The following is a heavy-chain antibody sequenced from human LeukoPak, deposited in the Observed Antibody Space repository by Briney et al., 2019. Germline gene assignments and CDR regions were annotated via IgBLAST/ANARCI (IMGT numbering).Heavy chain of an antibody. Sequence: SETLSLTCSVYGGSFSGYYWSWIRQPPGKGLEWIGEINHSGSTNYNPSLKSRVTISVDTSKNQFSLKLSSVTAADTAVYYCARLSGCRRGGSCYRYFDLWGRGTLVSASS. CDR3: ARLSGCRRGGSCYRYFDL. D-gene: IGHD2-15*01. CDR1: GGSFSGYY. J-gene: IGHJ2*01. CDR2: INHSGST. V-gene: IGHV4-34*01.